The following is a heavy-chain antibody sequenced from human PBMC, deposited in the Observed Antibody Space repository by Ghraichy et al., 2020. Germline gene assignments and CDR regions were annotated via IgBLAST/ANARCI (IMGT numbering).Heavy chain of an antibody. J-gene: IGHJ5*02. CDR2: IYYSGST. Sequence: SETLSLTCTVSGGSISSSNYYWGWIRQPPGQGLEWIGSIYYSGSTYYSPSLNHRVTISVDTSKNQFSLRLSSVTTAATAVYYCTKTYYDILTASFDPWGQVTLVTVSS. V-gene: IGHV4-39*01. D-gene: IGHD3-9*01. CDR1: GGSISSSNYY. CDR3: TKTYYDILTASFDP.